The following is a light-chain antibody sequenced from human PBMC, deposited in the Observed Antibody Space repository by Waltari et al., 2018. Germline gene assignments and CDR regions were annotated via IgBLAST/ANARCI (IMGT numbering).Light chain of an antibody. CDR3: CSYAGSSTFV. J-gene: IGLJ1*01. Sequence: QSALTQPASVSGSPGQSITIPCTGTSSDVGGYNYVSWYQQHPGKAPKLMIYDVSKRPSGVSNRFSGSNAGNAASLTVSGLQAEEEADYSCCSYAGSSTFVFGTEAKVTVL. CDR1: SSDVGGYNY. V-gene: IGLV2-23*02. CDR2: DVS.